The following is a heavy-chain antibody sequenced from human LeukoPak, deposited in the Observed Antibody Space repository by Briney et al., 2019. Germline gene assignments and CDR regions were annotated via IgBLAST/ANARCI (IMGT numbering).Heavy chain of an antibody. Sequence: PGGSLRLSCAASGFTFSSYEMNWVRQAPGKGLEWVTTIKPDGSEKFYVDSVKGRFTIARDKVDKLLYLHMKRLRGKDTAVYFCTRDKAYSSFDYWGQGSLVTVSS. CDR2: IKPDGSEK. J-gene: IGHJ4*02. D-gene: IGHD4-11*01. V-gene: IGHV3-7*01. CDR1: GFTFSSYE. CDR3: TRDKAYSSFDY.